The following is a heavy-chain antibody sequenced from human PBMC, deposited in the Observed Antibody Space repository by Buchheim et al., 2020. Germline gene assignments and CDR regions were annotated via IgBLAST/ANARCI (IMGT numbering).Heavy chain of an antibody. CDR2: IREDGSDT. CDR1: GLTFSSRS. Sequence: EVHLVESGGGLVQPGGSLRLSCTISGLTFSSRSMTWVRQAPGMGLEWVATIREDGSDTFYGDSVKGRFAVSRDNAKNSLYLQMNSLRVEDTAVYYRASDASEWSRDYWGQGTL. J-gene: IGHJ4*02. D-gene: IGHD3-3*01. CDR3: ASDASEWSRDY. V-gene: IGHV3-7*01.